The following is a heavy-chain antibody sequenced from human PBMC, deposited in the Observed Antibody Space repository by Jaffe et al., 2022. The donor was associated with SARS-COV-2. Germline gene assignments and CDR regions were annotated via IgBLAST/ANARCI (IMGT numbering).Heavy chain of an antibody. D-gene: IGHD2-8*01. CDR1: GFSFSNYD. CDR3: AKVSLRGQFYYYGMDV. CDR2: IGGSGDYT. Sequence: EVQLWESGGGLVQPGGSLRLSCAASGFSFSNYDMSWVRQAPGRGLEWVSTIGGSGDYTYYVDSVKGRFTISRDNSQDTLYLQMSSLRADDTAVYFCAKVSLRGQFYYYGMDVWGQGTTVTVS. V-gene: IGHV3-23*01. J-gene: IGHJ6*02.